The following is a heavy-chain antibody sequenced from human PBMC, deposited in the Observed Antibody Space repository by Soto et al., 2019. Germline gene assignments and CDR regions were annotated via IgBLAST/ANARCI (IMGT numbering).Heavy chain of an antibody. CDR3: SGDLSATVHHFDH. V-gene: IGHV3-30*03. CDR2: ISFDESDK. J-gene: IGHJ4*02. Sequence: PGGSLRLSCAASGFTFSNNGMHWVRQAPGRGLEWVAAISFDESDKYYAASVKGRFTISRDNSKNTLNLEMNSLRPEDTGVYFWSGDLSATVHHFDHLVQGNLVTVSS. CDR1: GFTFSNNG.